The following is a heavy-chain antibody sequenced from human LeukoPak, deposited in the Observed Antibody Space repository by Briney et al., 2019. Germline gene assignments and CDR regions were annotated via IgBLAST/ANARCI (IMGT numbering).Heavy chain of an antibody. J-gene: IGHJ4*02. Sequence: GDXYXXXXXQPPGKGLXWIGYIYYSGSTYYNPSLKSRVTISVDTSKNQFSLKLSSVTAADTAVYYCARGRFLEWLGTYYFDYWGQGTLVTVSS. CDR1: GDXY. D-gene: IGHD3-3*01. V-gene: IGHV4-30-4*01. CDR2: IYYSGST. CDR3: ARGRFLEWLGTYYFDY.